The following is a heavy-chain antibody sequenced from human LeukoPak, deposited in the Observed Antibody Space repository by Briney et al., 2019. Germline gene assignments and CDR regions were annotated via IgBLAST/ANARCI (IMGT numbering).Heavy chain of an antibody. V-gene: IGHV3-23*01. CDR3: AKDLGGRRDY. D-gene: IGHD3-16*01. CDR1: GFTFSGYA. CDR2: ISGSGGST. J-gene: IGHJ4*02. Sequence: GGSLRLSCAVSGFTFSGYAMSWVRQAPGKGLEWVSAISGSGGSTYYADSVKGRFTISRDNSKNTLYLQMNSLRAEDTAVYYCAKDLGGRRDYWGQGTLVTVSS.